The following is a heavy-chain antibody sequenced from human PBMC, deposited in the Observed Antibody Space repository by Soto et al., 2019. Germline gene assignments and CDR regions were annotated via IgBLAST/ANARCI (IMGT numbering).Heavy chain of an antibody. Sequence: GASVKVSCKASGGTFNSYTISWVRQAPGQGLEWMGRIIPILGIANYAQKFQGRVTITADKSTSTAYMELSSLRSEDTAVYYCARDLAAATTMGWFDPWGQGTLVTVSS. CDR3: ARDLAAATTMGWFDP. CDR1: GGTFNSYT. V-gene: IGHV1-69*04. CDR2: IIPILGIA. D-gene: IGHD6-13*01. J-gene: IGHJ5*02.